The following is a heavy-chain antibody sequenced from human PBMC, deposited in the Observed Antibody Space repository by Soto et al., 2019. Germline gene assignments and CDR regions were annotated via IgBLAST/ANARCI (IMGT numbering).Heavy chain of an antibody. CDR2: INHSGST. Sequence: SETLSLTCAVYGGSFSGYYWSWIRQPPGKGLEWIGEINHSGSTNYNPSLKSRVTISVDTSKNQFSLKLSSVTAADTAVYYCARDRRDFWSGPYYYYGMDVWGQGTTVTVSS. J-gene: IGHJ6*02. CDR3: ARDRRDFWSGPYYYYGMDV. D-gene: IGHD3-3*01. V-gene: IGHV4-34*01. CDR1: GGSFSGYY.